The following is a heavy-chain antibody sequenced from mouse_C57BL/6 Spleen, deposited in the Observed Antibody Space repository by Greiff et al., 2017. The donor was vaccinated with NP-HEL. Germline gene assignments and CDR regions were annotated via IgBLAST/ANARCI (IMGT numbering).Heavy chain of an antibody. CDR1: GFNIKDYY. CDR2: IDPEDGEP. V-gene: IGHV14-2*01. J-gene: IGHJ4*01. CDR3: ARILYSNYADYYAMDY. D-gene: IGHD2-5*01. Sequence: VQLQQSGAELVKPGASVKLSCTASGFNIKDYYMHWVKQRTEQGLEWIGRIDPEDGEPKYAPKFQGKAPITADTSSNTAYLQLISLTSEYTAVYYCARILYSNYADYYAMDYWGQGTSVTVSS.